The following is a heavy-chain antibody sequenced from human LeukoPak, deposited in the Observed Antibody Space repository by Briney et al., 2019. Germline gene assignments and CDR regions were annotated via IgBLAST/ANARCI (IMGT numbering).Heavy chain of an antibody. CDR2: MNPNSGNR. Sequence: ASVKVSCKASGYTFTNYDINWVRQATGQGLEWMGWMNPNSGNRGYAQKFQGRVTMTRDTSISTAYVELSGLRSDDTAVYYCARGKLVHDYDNRYAYDIWGQGTMVTVSS. V-gene: IGHV1-8*01. D-gene: IGHD3-22*01. CDR3: ARGKLVHDYDNRYAYDI. CDR1: GYTFTNYD. J-gene: IGHJ3*02.